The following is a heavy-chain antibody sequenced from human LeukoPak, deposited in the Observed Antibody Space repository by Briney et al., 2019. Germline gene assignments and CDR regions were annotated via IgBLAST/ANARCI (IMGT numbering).Heavy chain of an antibody. Sequence: ASVKVSCNASGYTFTSYDINWVRQATGQGLEWMGWMNPNSGNTGYAQNFQGRVTITRNTSISTAYMELSSLRSEDTAVYYCVRGAGFCSSTSCSLGYWGQGTLATVSS. CDR2: MNPNSGNT. CDR3: VRGAGFCSSTSCSLGY. J-gene: IGHJ4*02. D-gene: IGHD2-2*03. V-gene: IGHV1-8*03. CDR1: GYTFTSYD.